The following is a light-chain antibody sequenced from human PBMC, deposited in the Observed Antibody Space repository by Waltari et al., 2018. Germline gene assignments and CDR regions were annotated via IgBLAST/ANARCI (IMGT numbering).Light chain of an antibody. Sequence: SVLSPPPSVLGTPGQGVTISCSGCSPTIGIHTLTWYQQLPGTAPKLLIYNNNQRPSGVPDRFSGSKSGTSASLAISGLRSEDEADYYCAAWDDSLNGWVFGGGTKLTVL. CDR1: SPTIGIHT. J-gene: IGLJ3*02. V-gene: IGLV1-44*01. CDR2: NNN. CDR3: AAWDDSLNGWV.